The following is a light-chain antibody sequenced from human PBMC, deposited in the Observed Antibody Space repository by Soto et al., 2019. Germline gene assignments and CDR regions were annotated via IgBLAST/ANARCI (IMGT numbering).Light chain of an antibody. V-gene: IGLV1-44*01. Sequence: QAVVTQPPSASGTPGQRVTISCSGSSSNIGSNSVNWYQQLPGTAPKLLMYSSNQRPSGVPDGFSGSKSGTSASLAISGLQSEDEADYYCAAWDDSLNGVVFGGGTKLTVL. CDR3: AAWDDSLNGVV. CDR1: SSNIGSNS. J-gene: IGLJ2*01. CDR2: SSN.